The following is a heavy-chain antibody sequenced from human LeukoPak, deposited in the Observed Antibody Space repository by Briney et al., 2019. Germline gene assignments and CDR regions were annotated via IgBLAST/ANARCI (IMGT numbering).Heavy chain of an antibody. CDR3: ARGGRISSGWYENWFDP. D-gene: IGHD6-19*01. CDR1: GGSISSYY. CDR2: IYYSGST. J-gene: IGHJ5*02. V-gene: IGHV4-59*01. Sequence: PSETLSLTCTVSGGSISSYYWSWIRQPPGKGLEWIGYIYYSGSTNYNPSLKSRVTISVDTSKNQFSLKLSSVSAADTAVYYCARGGRISSGWYENWFDPWGQGTLVTVSS.